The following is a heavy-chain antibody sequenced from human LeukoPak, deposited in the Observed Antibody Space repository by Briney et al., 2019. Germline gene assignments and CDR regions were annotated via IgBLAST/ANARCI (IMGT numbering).Heavy chain of an antibody. CDR3: ATRGCSSTSSCVVNYYYYGMDV. J-gene: IGHJ6*02. CDR2: IYYSGST. Sequence: SETLSLTCTVSGGSISSYYWSWIRQPPGKGLEWIGYIYYSGSTNYNPSLKSRVTISVDTSKNQFSLKLSSVTAADTAVYYCATRGCSSTSSCVVNYYYYGMDVWGQGTTVTVSS. D-gene: IGHD2-2*01. V-gene: IGHV4-59*08. CDR1: GGSISSYY.